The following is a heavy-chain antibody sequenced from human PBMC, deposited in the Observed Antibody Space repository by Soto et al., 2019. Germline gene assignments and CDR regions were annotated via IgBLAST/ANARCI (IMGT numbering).Heavy chain of an antibody. CDR3: ARGQRFSDWFDP. J-gene: IGHJ5*02. CDR2: VYSSGGT. D-gene: IGHD3-3*01. V-gene: IGHV4-4*07. Sequence: SETLSLTCTVSGGSMSSYYWTWIRQPAGKGLEWIGRVYSSGGTHYNPSLKSRVTISLGTPKNQFSLRLLSVTDADTAVYYCARGQRFSDWFDPWGQGTLVTVSS. CDR1: GGSMSSYY.